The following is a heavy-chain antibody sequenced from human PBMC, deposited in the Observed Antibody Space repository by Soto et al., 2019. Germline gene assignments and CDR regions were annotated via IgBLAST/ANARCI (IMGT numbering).Heavy chain of an antibody. V-gene: IGHV3-72*01. CDR3: ARVEYSGSYYFDY. CDR1: GFTFSDHY. D-gene: IGHD1-26*01. Sequence: EVQLVESGGGLVQPGGSLRLSCAASGFTFSDHYMDWVRQAPGKGLEWVGRTRNKANSYTTEYAASVKGRFTISRDDSKNSLYLQMNSLKTEDTAVYYCARVEYSGSYYFDYWGQGTLVTFSS. J-gene: IGHJ4*02. CDR2: TRNKANSYTT.